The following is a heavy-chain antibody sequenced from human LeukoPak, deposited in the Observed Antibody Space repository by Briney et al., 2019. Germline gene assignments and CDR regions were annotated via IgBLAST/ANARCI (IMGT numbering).Heavy chain of an antibody. CDR1: GYSISSGHY. Sequence: TSETLSLTCTVSGYSISSGHYWGWIRQPPGKGLEWIGSMYHSGSTYYNPPLKSRVTISEDTSKNQFSLKLRSVTAADTAVYYCARGPRFGELLWHWFDPWGQGTLVTVSS. CDR2: MYHSGST. J-gene: IGHJ5*02. V-gene: IGHV4-38-2*02. D-gene: IGHD3-10*01. CDR3: ARGPRFGELLWHWFDP.